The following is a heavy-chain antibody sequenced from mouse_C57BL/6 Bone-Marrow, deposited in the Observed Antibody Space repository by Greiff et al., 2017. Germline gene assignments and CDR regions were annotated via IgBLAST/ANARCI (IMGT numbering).Heavy chain of an antibody. V-gene: IGHV1-5*01. J-gene: IGHJ2*01. CDR1: GYTFTSYW. CDR3: KRRRRLRWGKDYFDY. Sequence: VQLQQSGTVLARPGASVKMSCKTSGYTFTSYWMHWVKQRPGQGLEWIGAIYPGNSDTSYNQKFKGKAKLTAVTSASTAYMELSSLTNEDSAVYYCKRRRRLRWGKDYFDYWGQGTTLTVSS. D-gene: IGHD2-1*01. CDR2: IYPGNSDT.